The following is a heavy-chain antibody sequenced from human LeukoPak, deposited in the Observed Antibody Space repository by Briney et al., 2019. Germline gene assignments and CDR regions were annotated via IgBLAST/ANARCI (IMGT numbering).Heavy chain of an antibody. V-gene: IGHV3-23*01. CDR2: IGERGDIT. D-gene: IGHD6-19*01. J-gene: IGHJ6*02. CDR1: GFTFSTYA. Sequence: GGSLRLSCAASGFTFSTYAMSWVRQAPGKGLEWVSVIGERGDITYYADSVKGRFTLSRDNSKNTLYLQMNSLRAEDTAVYYCAKEYGSGWKLIGVWGQGTTVTASS. CDR3: AKEYGSGWKLIGV.